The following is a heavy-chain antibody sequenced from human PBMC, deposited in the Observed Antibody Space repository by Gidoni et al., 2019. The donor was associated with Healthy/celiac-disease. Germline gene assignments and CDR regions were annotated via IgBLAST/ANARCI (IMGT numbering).Heavy chain of an antibody. D-gene: IGHD1-26*01. V-gene: IGHV4-34*01. CDR3: ARGRGRYYEYRN. CDR1: GGSFSGYY. J-gene: IGHJ4*02. CDR2: INHSGST. Sequence: QVQLQQWGAGLLKPSETLPLTCAVYGGSFSGYYWSWIRQPPGKGLEWIGEINHSGSTNYNPSLKSRVTISVDTSKNRFSLKLSAVTAADTSVYYCARGRGRYYEYRNWGQGTLVTVSS.